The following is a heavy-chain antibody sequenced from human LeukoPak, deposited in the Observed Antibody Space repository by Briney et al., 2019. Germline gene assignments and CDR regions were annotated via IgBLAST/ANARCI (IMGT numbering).Heavy chain of an antibody. CDR3: ARDLNIVVVPAHGMDV. J-gene: IGHJ6*02. CDR2: IKQDGSEK. V-gene: IGHV3-7*01. D-gene: IGHD2-2*01. Sequence: HPGGSLRLSCAASGFTFSSYWMSWDRQAPGKGLEWVANIKQDGSEKHFGDSVKGRFTISRDNAKKSLYLQMNSLRAEDTAVYYCARDLNIVVVPAHGMDVWGQGTTVTVSS. CDR1: GFTFSSYW.